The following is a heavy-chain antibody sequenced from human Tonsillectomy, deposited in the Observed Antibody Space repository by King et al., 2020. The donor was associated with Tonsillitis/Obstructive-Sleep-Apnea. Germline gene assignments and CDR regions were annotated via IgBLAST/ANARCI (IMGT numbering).Heavy chain of an antibody. CDR3: ARQTGGGASYYFDY. Sequence: QLQESGPGLVKPSETLSLICTVSGGSISSSNYYWGWIRQPPGKGLEWLGSIYYSGGTYYNPSLKSRVTISVDTSKNQFSLKLSSETAADTAVYYCARQTGGGASYYFDYWGQGTPVTVSS. CDR2: IYYSGGT. D-gene: IGHD3-16*01. CDR1: GGSISSSNYY. J-gene: IGHJ4*02. V-gene: IGHV4-39*01.